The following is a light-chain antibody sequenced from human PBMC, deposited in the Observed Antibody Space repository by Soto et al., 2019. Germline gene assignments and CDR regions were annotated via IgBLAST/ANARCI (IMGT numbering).Light chain of an antibody. CDR2: WAS. J-gene: IGKJ5*01. CDR3: QQYFTTPIT. Sequence: DIVMTQSPDSLAVSLVERSTMNCKSSHIVLYSSNNKNYIAWYQQKPGQPPKLLIYWASTRESGVPDRFSGSGSGTDFTLTISTLQAEDVAIYHCQQYFTTPITFGQGTRLEIK. V-gene: IGKV4-1*01. CDR1: HIVLYSSNNKNY.